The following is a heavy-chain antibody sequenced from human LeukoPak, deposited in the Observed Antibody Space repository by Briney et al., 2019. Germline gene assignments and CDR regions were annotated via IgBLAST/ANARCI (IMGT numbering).Heavy chain of an antibody. J-gene: IGHJ4*02. CDR2: TYYRSKWYN. Sequence: SQTLSLTCAISGDTVSSNSAAWNWIRQSPWRGLEWLGRTYYRSKWYNNYAVSVKSRITINPDTSKNQFSLQLNSMTPDDTAVYFCAREKQLGKFDFWGQGTLVTVSS. D-gene: IGHD7-27*01. CDR3: AREKQLGKFDF. V-gene: IGHV6-1*01. CDR1: GDTVSSNSAA.